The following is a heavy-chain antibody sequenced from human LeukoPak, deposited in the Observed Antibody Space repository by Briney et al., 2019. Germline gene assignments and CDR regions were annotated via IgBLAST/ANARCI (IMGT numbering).Heavy chain of an antibody. CDR3: ARALGTTSYYNWFDP. D-gene: IGHD4-17*01. CDR1: GGSISSHY. Sequence: SETLSLTCTVSGGSISSHYWSWVRQPPGKGLEWIGYIYDSGSTNYNPSLKSRVTISVDTSKNQFSLKLSSVTAADTAVYYCARALGTTSYYNWFDPWGQGTLVTVSS. CDR2: IYDSGST. V-gene: IGHV4-59*11. J-gene: IGHJ5*02.